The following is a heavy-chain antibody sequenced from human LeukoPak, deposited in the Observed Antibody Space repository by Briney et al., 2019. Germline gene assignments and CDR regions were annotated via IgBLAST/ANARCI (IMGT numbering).Heavy chain of an antibody. D-gene: IGHD6-19*01. Sequence: ASVKVSCKASGYTFTFYAITWVRQAPGQGLEWMGWISAYNGNTNYAQNLQDRVTMTTDTSTTTAYMELTSLRSDDTAVYYCARESSSGWDYWGQGTLVTVSS. V-gene: IGHV1-18*01. J-gene: IGHJ4*02. CDR3: ARESSSGWDY. CDR2: ISAYNGNT. CDR1: GYTFTFYA.